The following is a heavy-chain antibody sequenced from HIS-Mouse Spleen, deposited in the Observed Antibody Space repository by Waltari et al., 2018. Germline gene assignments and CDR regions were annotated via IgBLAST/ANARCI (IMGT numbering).Heavy chain of an antibody. V-gene: IGHV4-39*07. CDR2: IYYSGTT. J-gene: IGHJ2*01. Sequence: QLQLQESGPGLVKPSETLSLPCTVSGGSISSSSHSWGWIRQPPGKGLEWVGSIYYSGTTYYNPSLKSRVTISVDTSKNQFSLKLSSVTAADTAVYYCAREIPYSSSWYDWYFDLWGRGTLVTVSS. CDR1: GGSISSSSHS. CDR3: AREIPYSSSWYDWYFDL. D-gene: IGHD6-13*01.